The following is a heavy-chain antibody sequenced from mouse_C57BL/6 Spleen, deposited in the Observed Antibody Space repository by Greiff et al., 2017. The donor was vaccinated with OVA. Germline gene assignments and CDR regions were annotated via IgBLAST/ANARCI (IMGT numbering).Heavy chain of an antibody. CDR2: ISSGSSTI. Sequence: EVQLVESGGGLVKPGGSLKLSCAASGFTFSDYGMHWVRQAPEKGLEWVAYISSGSSTIYYADTVKGRFTISRDNAKNTLFLQMTSLRSEDTAMYYCARIWEPYYFDYWGQGTTLTVSS. CDR1: GFTFSDYG. D-gene: IGHD2-1*01. J-gene: IGHJ2*01. V-gene: IGHV5-17*01. CDR3: ARIWEPYYFDY.